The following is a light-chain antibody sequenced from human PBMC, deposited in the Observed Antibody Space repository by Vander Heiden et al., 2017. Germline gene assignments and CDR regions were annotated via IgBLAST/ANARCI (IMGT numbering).Light chain of an antibody. Sequence: EIVMTQSPATLSVSPGERATLSCRASQSVNSNLAWYQQKPGQAPRLLIYGASTRATGIPARFSGSGSGTEFTLTISSLQSEDFAVYYCQQNNNWPLTFGGGTKVEIK. CDR2: GAS. V-gene: IGKV3-15*01. CDR1: QSVNSN. CDR3: QQNNNWPLT. J-gene: IGKJ4*01.